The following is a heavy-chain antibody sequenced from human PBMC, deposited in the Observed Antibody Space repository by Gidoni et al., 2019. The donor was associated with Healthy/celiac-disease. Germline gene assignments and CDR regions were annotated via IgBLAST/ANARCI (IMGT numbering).Heavy chain of an antibody. D-gene: IGHD6-19*01. CDR2: INHSGST. V-gene: IGHV4-34*01. CDR1: GGSFSGYY. Sequence: QVQLQQWGAGLLKPSETLSLTCAVHGGSFSGYYWSWIRQPPGKGLEWIGEINHSGSTNYNPSLKSRVTISVDTSKNQFSLKLSSVTAADTAVYYCARGRAVAGTWWFDPWGQGTLVTVSS. CDR3: ARGRAVAGTWWFDP. J-gene: IGHJ5*02.